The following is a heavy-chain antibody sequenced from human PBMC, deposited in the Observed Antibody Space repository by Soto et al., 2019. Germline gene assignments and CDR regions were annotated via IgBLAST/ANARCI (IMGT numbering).Heavy chain of an antibody. CDR1: GFTFSTYA. CDR3: ALEDSAVPTAGLLDS. V-gene: IGHV3-23*01. CDR2: ITGSGSGT. J-gene: IGHJ4*02. Sequence: GESLQISCVASGFTFSTYAMTWVRQAPGKGLEWVSAITGSGSGTYYADSVKGRFTISRDNSKDMVFLQMSSLRDEDTAIYYCALEDSAVPTAGLLDSWSQGTWVTVSS.